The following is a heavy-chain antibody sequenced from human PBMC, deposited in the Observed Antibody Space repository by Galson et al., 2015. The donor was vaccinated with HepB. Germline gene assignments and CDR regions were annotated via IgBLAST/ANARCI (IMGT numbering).Heavy chain of an antibody. CDR1: GDSVSSNSAA. CDR3: ARDLRWELLGRWFDP. CDR2: THYRSKWYN. D-gene: IGHD1-26*01. J-gene: IGHJ5*02. Sequence: CAISGDSVSSNSAAWNWIRQSPSRGLEWLGRTHYRSKWYNDYAVSVKSRITINPDTSKNQFSLQLNSVTPEDTAVYYCARDLRWELLGRWFDPWGQGTLVTVSS. V-gene: IGHV6-1*01.